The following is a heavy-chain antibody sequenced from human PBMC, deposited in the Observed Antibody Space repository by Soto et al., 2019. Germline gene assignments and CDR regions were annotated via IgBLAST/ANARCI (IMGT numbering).Heavy chain of an antibody. V-gene: IGHV3-30-3*01. Sequence: GSLRLSCAASGFTFSSYAMHWVRQAPGKVLEWVAVISYDGSNKYYADSVKGRFTISGDNSKNTLYLQMNSLRAEDTAVYYCARASRDGYNYGDYYYYGMDVWGQGXTVTVYS. CDR1: GFTFSSYA. CDR3: ARASRDGYNYGDYYYYGMDV. J-gene: IGHJ6*02. D-gene: IGHD5-12*01. CDR2: ISYDGSNK.